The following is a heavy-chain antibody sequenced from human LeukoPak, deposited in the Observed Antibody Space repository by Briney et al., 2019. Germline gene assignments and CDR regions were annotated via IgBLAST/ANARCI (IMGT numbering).Heavy chain of an antibody. J-gene: IGHJ4*02. Sequence: GGSLRLSCAASGFTFSSYGMHWVRQAPGKGLEWVAVISYHGSNKYYADSVKGRFTISRDNSKNTLYLQMNSLRAVDTAMYYCAKGHSSGWYYFDYWGQGTLVTVSS. V-gene: IGHV3-30*18. D-gene: IGHD6-19*01. CDR3: AKGHSSGWYYFDY. CDR1: GFTFSSYG. CDR2: ISYHGSNK.